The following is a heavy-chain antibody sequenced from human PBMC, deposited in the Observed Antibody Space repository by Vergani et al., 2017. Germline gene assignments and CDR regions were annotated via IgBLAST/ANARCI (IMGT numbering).Heavy chain of an antibody. V-gene: IGHV3-30-3*01. CDR1: GFTFSSYA. Sequence: QVQLVESGGGVVQPGRSLRSSCEASGFTFSSYAMHWVRQAQGKGLEWVAVISYDGSNKYYANSVTGRFTISRDNSKNTLYLQMNSLRAEETAVYYCARGAMVRGVPPDYGMDVWGQGTTVTVSS. CDR3: ARGAMVRGVPPDYGMDV. D-gene: IGHD3-10*01. CDR2: ISYDGSNK. J-gene: IGHJ6*02.